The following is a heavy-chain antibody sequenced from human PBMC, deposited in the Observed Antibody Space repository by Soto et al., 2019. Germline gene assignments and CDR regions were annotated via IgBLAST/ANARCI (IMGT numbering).Heavy chain of an antibody. CDR2: IYHSGST. Sequence: PSETLSLTCAVSGGSISSSNWWSWVRQPPGKGLEWIGEIYHSGSTNYNPSLKSRVTISVDKSKNQFSLKLSSVTAADTAVYYCARGRGYSYGYFDYWGQGTLVTVSS. J-gene: IGHJ4*02. V-gene: IGHV4-4*02. CDR1: GGSISSSNW. CDR3: ARGRGYSYGYFDY. D-gene: IGHD5-18*01.